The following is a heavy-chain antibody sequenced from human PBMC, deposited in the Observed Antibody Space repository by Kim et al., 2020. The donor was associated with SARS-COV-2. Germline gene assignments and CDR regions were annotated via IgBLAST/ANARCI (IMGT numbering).Heavy chain of an antibody. CDR3: VSAAYFDWLLLDY. CDR2: INTNNGNP. V-gene: IGHV7-4-1*02. CDR1: GYTFNSYA. D-gene: IGHD3-9*01. Sequence: ASVKVSCRASGYTFNSYAMNWVRQARGQGLEWMGWINTNNGNPIYAQAFTGRFVFSFDSSVSTAYLQISDLRAEDTAVYYCVSAAYFDWLLLDYWGQGTLVTVSS. J-gene: IGHJ4*02.